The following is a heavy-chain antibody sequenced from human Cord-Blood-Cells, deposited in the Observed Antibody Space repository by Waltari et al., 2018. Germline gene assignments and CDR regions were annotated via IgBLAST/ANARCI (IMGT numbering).Heavy chain of an antibody. CDR1: GLPFSSYG. CDR3: ARGLAAAGAFDI. D-gene: IGHD6-13*01. CDR2: IWYDGSNK. Sequence: QVQLVASGGGVVQHGRSLRLSCRASGLPFSSYGMHWVGQVPGKGREWVAVIWYDGSNKYYADSVKCRFTISRDNSKNTLYLQMNSLRAEDTAVYYCARGLAAAGAFDIWGQGTMVTVFS. V-gene: IGHV3-33*01. J-gene: IGHJ3*02.